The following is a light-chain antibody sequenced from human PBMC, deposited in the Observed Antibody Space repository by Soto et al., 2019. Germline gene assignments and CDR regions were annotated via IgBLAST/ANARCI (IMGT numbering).Light chain of an antibody. CDR3: QQYNNWPWT. Sequence: EIVLTQSPVTLSVSPGERVTLSCGASQSVNSNLAWYQQRPGQAPRLLIHATSTRATGIPLRFSGSGSGTEFTLTISGLQSEDFAVYYCQQYNNWPWTFGQGTTVEIK. CDR1: QSVNSN. CDR2: ATS. J-gene: IGKJ1*01. V-gene: IGKV3-15*01.